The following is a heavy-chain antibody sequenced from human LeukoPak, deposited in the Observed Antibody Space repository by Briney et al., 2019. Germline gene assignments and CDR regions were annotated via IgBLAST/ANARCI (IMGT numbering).Heavy chain of an antibody. Sequence: GGSLRLSCAASGFTFDDYGMRWVRQAPGKGLEWVSGINWKGGSTGYADSVKGRFTISRDNAKNSLYLQMNSLRAEDTALYYCARGDYGGNSDHDAFDIWGQGTMVTVSS. J-gene: IGHJ3*02. V-gene: IGHV3-20*04. CDR1: GFTFDDYG. CDR3: ARGDYGGNSDHDAFDI. CDR2: INWKGGST. D-gene: IGHD4-23*01.